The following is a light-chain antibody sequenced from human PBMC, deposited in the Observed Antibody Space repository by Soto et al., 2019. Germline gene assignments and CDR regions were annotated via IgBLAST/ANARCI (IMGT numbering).Light chain of an antibody. Sequence: QSALTQPASVSGSPGQSIPISCTGTSSDVGGYNYVSWYQQHPGKAPKLMIYDVSNRPSGVSNRFSGSKSGNTASLTISGLQAEDEADYYCSSYTITSTVIFGGGTKLTVL. J-gene: IGLJ2*01. V-gene: IGLV2-14*01. CDR3: SSYTITSTVI. CDR1: SSDVGGYNY. CDR2: DVS.